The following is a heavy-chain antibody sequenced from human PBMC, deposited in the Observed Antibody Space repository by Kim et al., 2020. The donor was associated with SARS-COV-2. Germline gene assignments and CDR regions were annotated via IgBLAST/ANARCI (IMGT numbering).Heavy chain of an antibody. CDR2: INHSGST. Sequence: SETLSLICAVYGGSFSGYYWSWIRQPPGKGLEWIGEINHSGSTNYNPSLKSRVTISVDTSKNQFSLKLSSVTAADTAVYYCARGLYGDYGMDVWGQGTTVTVSS. J-gene: IGHJ6*02. V-gene: IGHV4-34*01. CDR1: GGSFSGYY. D-gene: IGHD4-17*01. CDR3: ARGLYGDYGMDV.